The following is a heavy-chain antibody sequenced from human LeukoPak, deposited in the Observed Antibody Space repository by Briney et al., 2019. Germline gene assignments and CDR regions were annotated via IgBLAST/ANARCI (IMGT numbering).Heavy chain of an antibody. Sequence: GSLILSCAAAGFTFINYDMHWVRQAPAKGREWVAVLWYDGSNKDYVDSVKGRFTISIDRSKKTLYLHMTSLRAEEPAVYFCAKDRGSYSSSLDYWGQGTRVTVSS. V-gene: IGHV3-33*03. J-gene: IGHJ4*02. D-gene: IGHD6-6*01. CDR1: GFTFINYD. CDR3: AKDRGSYSSSLDY. CDR2: LWYDGSNK.